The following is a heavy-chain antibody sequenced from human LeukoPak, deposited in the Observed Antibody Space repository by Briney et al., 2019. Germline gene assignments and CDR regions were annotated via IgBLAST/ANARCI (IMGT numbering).Heavy chain of an antibody. CDR1: GGTFSSYA. D-gene: IGHD2-2*01. CDR3: ARECSSTSCFDY. CDR2: IIPIFGTA. J-gene: IGHJ4*02. V-gene: IGHV1-69*01. Sequence: GASVKVSCKASGGTFSSYAISWVRQAPGQGLEWMGGIIPIFGTANYAQKFQGRVTITADESTSTAYMELSSLRSEGTAVYYCARECSSTSCFDYWGQGTLVTVSS.